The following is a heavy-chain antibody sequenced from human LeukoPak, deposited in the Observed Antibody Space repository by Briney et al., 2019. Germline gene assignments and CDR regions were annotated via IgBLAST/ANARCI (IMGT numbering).Heavy chain of an antibody. V-gene: IGHV4-59*01. J-gene: IGHJ3*02. CDR2: IYYTGST. CDR3: ARLLDYDSSGYPDTFDI. CDR1: GGSISPNY. Sequence: PSETLSLTCTVSGGSISPNYWSWIRQPPGKGLEWIGYIYYTGSTNFNPSLKSRLTTSIDTSKSLFSLKLTSLTAADTALYYCARLLDYDSSGYPDTFDIWGQGTMVTVSS. D-gene: IGHD3-22*01.